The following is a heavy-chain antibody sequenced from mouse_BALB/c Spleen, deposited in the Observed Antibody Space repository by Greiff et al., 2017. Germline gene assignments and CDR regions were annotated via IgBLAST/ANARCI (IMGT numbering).Heavy chain of an antibody. CDR3: GRGDGNRYYFDY. D-gene: IGHD2-1*01. V-gene: IGHV1-63*02. CDR2: IYPGGGYT. CDR1: GYTFTNYG. Sequence: QVQLQQSGAELVRPGTSVKMSCKAAGYTFTNYGIGWVKQRPGHGLEWIGDIYPGGGYTNYNEKFKGKATLTADTSSSTAYMELSSLTSEDSAICYGGRGDGNRYYFDYWGQGTTLTVSS. J-gene: IGHJ2*01.